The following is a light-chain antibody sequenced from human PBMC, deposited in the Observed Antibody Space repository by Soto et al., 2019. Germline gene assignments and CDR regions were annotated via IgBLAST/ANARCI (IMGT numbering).Light chain of an antibody. Sequence: EIVMTQSPATLSLSPGESATLSCRASQSVPSNCLAWYQQTPRQAPRLLIYAASTRATAIPDSLSGSASGTAYTLTIYRMEPEDSAVYYRQQYVSPWTFGQGTKVDIK. J-gene: IGKJ1*01. CDR1: QSVPSNC. CDR2: AAS. CDR3: QQYVSPWT. V-gene: IGKV3-20*01.